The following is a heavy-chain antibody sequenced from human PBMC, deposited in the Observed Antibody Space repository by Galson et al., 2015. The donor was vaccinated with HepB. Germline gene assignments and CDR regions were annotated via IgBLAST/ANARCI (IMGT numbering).Heavy chain of an antibody. J-gene: IGHJ4*02. CDR3: ARIAARPPLYYFDY. Sequence: SLRLSCAASGFTFSSYSMNWVRQAPGKGLEWVSYISSSSSTIYYADSVKGRFTISRDNAKNSLYLQMNSLRAEDTAVYYCARIAARPPLYYFDYWGQGTLVTVSS. CDR2: ISSSSSTI. V-gene: IGHV3-48*01. D-gene: IGHD6-6*01. CDR1: GFTFSSYS.